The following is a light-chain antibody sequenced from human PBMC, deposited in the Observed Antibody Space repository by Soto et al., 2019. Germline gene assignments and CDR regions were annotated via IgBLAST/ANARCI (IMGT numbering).Light chain of an antibody. CDR3: QQYENWPPYS. V-gene: IGKV3-15*01. CDR1: QSVGPN. Sequence: TQSPATLSVSLGEEVSLPCRASQSVGPNLAWYQQRPGQAPRLLIHWGSTRANGVPARFRGSGRGTDFTLTISNLQSEDLAVYYCQQYENWPPYSFGQGTRLEIK. CDR2: WGS. J-gene: IGKJ2*03.